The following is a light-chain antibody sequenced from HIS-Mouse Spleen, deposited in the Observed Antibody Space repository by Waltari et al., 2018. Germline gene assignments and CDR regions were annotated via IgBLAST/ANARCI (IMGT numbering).Light chain of an antibody. Sequence: SYELTQPPSVSVSPGQTASITCSGDKLGDKYACWYQQKPGQSPVMVIYQDSKRPSGIPERFDGSNSGNTATLTISGTQAMDEADYYCQAWDSSTVVFGGGTKLTVL. CDR1: KLGDKY. V-gene: IGLV3-1*01. CDR3: QAWDSSTVV. CDR2: QDS. J-gene: IGLJ2*01.